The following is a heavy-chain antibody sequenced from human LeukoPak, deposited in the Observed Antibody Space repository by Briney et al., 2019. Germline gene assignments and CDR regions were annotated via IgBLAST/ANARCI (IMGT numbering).Heavy chain of an antibody. CDR2: IKQDGSEK. D-gene: IGHD6-25*01. Sequence: GGSLRLSCAASGFTFSSYWMSWVRQAPGKGLEWVANIKQDGSEKYYVDSVKGRFTISRDNAKNSLYLQMNSLRAEDTAVYYCARDPGGTLFASGYLSYFDYWGQGTLVTVSS. J-gene: IGHJ4*02. CDR1: GFTFSSYW. CDR3: ARDPGGTLFASGYLSYFDY. V-gene: IGHV3-7*01.